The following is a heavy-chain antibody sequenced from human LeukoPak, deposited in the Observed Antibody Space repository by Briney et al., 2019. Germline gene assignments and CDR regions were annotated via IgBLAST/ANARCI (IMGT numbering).Heavy chain of an antibody. D-gene: IGHD1-14*01. V-gene: IGHV3-74*01. Sequence: PGVSLRLSYAASGFTFRNYWMHWVRQAPGKGLVWVSRIYTDGSSTNYADSVKGRFTISRDNAKNTLYLQMNSLRGEDTAVYYCARGASNRFDYWGQGTLVTVSS. CDR3: ARGASNRFDY. J-gene: IGHJ4*02. CDR2: IYTDGSST. CDR1: GFTFRNYW.